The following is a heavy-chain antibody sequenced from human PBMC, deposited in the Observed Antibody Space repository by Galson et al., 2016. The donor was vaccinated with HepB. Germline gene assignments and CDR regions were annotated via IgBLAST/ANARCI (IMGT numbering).Heavy chain of an antibody. CDR3: ARDRGVEEEDYSDSEGDPNYCYHGLDV. Sequence: SVKVSCKASGYTFINYYLHWVRQAPGQGLEWMGIINPSSGTTTYAVKFQGRVTMGRDTSTRTVYMELRSLRSDDTAIYYCARDRGVEEEDYSDSEGDPNYCYHGLDVWGQGTAVTVSS. CDR2: INPSSGTT. J-gene: IGHJ6*02. D-gene: IGHD3-10*01. V-gene: IGHV1-46*01. CDR1: GYTFINYY.